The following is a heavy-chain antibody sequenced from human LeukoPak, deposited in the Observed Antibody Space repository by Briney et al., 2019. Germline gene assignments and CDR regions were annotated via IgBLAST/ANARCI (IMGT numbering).Heavy chain of an antibody. CDR2: ISAYNGNT. V-gene: IGHV1-18*01. CDR3: ARDTKAGYDFWSGNYYFDY. J-gene: IGHJ4*02. CDR1: GYTFTSYG. D-gene: IGHD3-3*01. Sequence: ASVKVSCKASGYTFTSYGISWVRQAPGQGLEWMGWISAYNGNTNYAQKLQGRVTMTTDTSTSTAYMELRSLRSDDTAVYYCARDTKAGYDFWSGNYYFDYWGQGTLVTVSS.